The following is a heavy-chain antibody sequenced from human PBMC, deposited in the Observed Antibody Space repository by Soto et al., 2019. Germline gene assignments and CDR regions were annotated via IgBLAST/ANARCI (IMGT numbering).Heavy chain of an antibody. J-gene: IGHJ3*02. Sequence: SLNVSCKASVYTFTRYHIDWVRQATGQGLEWMGWMNPNSGNTNYAQKFQGRVTMTRDTSISTAYMELSRLRSDDTAVYYCAREYDYDAFDIWGQGTMVTVSS. CDR1: VYTFTRYH. V-gene: IGHV1-2*02. D-gene: IGHD4-17*01. CDR2: MNPNSGNT. CDR3: AREYDYDAFDI.